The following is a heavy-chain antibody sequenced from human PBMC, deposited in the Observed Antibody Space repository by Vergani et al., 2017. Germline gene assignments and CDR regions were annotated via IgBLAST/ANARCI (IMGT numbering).Heavy chain of an antibody. CDR1: GDSISSNNC. J-gene: IGHJ6*02. Sequence: QVQLQESGPGLVKPPGTLSLTCAVSGDSISSNNCWTWVRQPPGKGLEWIGEICHTEDTKYSPSLKSRVTISVDTSKNQFSLDLNSVTAADTAVYYCARDGIFRGYNFYYGMDVWGQGTTVTVSS. CDR3: ARDGIFRGYNFYYGMDV. CDR2: ICHTEDT. V-gene: IGHV4-4*03. D-gene: IGHD5-24*01.